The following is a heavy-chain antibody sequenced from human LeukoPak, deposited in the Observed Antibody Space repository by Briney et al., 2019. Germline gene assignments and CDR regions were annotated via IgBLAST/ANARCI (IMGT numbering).Heavy chain of an antibody. CDR3: AKDISGRPNWFDP. Sequence: GGSLRLSCAASGFTFSHHWMHWVRQAAGKGLVWVSRINIDETSKSYADSVEGRFTISRDNSKNTLYLQMNSLRAEDTAVYYCAKDISGRPNWFDPWGQGTLVTVSS. D-gene: IGHD1-14*01. V-gene: IGHV3-74*01. J-gene: IGHJ5*02. CDR2: INIDETSK. CDR1: GFTFSHHW.